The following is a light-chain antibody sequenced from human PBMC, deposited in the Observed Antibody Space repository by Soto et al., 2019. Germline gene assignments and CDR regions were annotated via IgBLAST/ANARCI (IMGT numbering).Light chain of an antibody. CDR2: EVS. CDR3: SSYKTRSTPYV. J-gene: IGLJ1*01. CDR1: SSDVGGYNY. Sequence: QSVLTQPASVSGSPGQSISISCTGTSSDVGGYNYVSWYQQHPGKAPKLMIYEVSNRPSGVSNRFSGSKSGNTASLTISGLQAEDEADYYCSSYKTRSTPYVLATRT. V-gene: IGLV2-14*01.